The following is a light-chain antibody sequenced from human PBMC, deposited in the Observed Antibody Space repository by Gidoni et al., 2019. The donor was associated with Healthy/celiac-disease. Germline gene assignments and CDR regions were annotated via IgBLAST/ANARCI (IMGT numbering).Light chain of an antibody. CDR2: AAS. V-gene: IGKV1-39*01. CDR1: QSISSY. CDR3: QQCDSILPS. J-gene: IGKJ4*01. Sequence: DIQQTPSPSSLSASVGDRVTITCRASQSISSYLNWYQQKPGKAPKLLIYAASNLQSGVPSRFSGSGSGTDFTLTISSLQPEDFATYYCQQCDSILPSFGGGTKVEIK.